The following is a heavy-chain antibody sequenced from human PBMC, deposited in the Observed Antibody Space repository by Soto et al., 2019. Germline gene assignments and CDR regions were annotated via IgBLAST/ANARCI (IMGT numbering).Heavy chain of an antibody. Sequence: SETLSLTCTVSGDSISSYYWSWIRQPPGKGLEWIGYIYYSGSTNYNPSLKSRVTISLYTSKNQFSLKLSSVTTADTAVYYCARHSPYYYDSSGYYYDGAFDIWGQGTMVTVSS. D-gene: IGHD3-22*01. CDR1: GDSISSYY. V-gene: IGHV4-59*01. CDR2: IYYSGST. J-gene: IGHJ3*02. CDR3: ARHSPYYYDSSGYYYDGAFDI.